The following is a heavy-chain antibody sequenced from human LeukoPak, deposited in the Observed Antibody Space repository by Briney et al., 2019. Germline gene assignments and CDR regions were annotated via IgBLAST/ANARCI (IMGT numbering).Heavy chain of an antibody. CDR3: AREEEGSWSMGWFDP. Sequence: GSSVKVSCKASGGTSSSYAISWVRQAPGQGLEWMGGIIPIFGTANYAQKFQGRVTITADESTSTAYMELSSLRSEDTAVYYCAREEEGSWSMGWFDPWGQGTLVTVSS. CDR1: GGTSSSYA. CDR2: IIPIFGTA. D-gene: IGHD6-13*01. V-gene: IGHV1-69*01. J-gene: IGHJ5*02.